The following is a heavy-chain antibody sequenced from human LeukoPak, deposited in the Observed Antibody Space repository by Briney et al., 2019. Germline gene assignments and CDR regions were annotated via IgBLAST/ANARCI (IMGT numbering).Heavy chain of an antibody. J-gene: IGHJ4*02. V-gene: IGHV3-23*01. CDR2: ISGSGGST. Sequence: GGSLRLSCAASGFTFSSYAMSWVRQAPGKGLEWVSGISGSGGSTDYADSMKGRFTISRDNSKNTLYLQMNSLRAEDTAVYYCAKTLGSGWYYFDYWGQGTLVTVSS. CDR1: GFTFSSYA. CDR3: AKTLGSGWYYFDY. D-gene: IGHD6-19*01.